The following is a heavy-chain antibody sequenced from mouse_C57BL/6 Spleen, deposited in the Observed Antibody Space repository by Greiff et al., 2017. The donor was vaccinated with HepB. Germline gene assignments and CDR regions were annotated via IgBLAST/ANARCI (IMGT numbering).Heavy chain of an antibody. CDR1: GFTFSSYA. Sequence: EVKVVESGEGLVKPGGSLKLSCAASGFTFSSYAMSWVRQTPEKRLEWVAYISSGGDYIYYADTVKGRFTISRDNARNTLYLQMSSLKSEDTAMYYCTRVILRDWYFDVWGTGTTVTVSS. J-gene: IGHJ1*03. CDR3: TRVILRDWYFDV. V-gene: IGHV5-9-1*02. CDR2: ISSGGDYI. D-gene: IGHD1-1*01.